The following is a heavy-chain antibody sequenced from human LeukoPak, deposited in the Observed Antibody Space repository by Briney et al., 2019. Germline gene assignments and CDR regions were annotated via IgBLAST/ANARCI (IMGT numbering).Heavy chain of an antibody. CDR1: GYTFTSYD. V-gene: IGHV1-8*01. Sequence: ASVKVSCKASGYTFTSYDINWVRQATGQGLEWMGWMNPNSGNTGYAQKFQGRVTMTRNTSISTAYMELSSLRSEDTAVYYCARGKDIYDSSGYYLYYFDYWGQGTLVTVSS. J-gene: IGHJ4*02. CDR2: MNPNSGNT. D-gene: IGHD3-22*01. CDR3: ARGKDIYDSSGYYLYYFDY.